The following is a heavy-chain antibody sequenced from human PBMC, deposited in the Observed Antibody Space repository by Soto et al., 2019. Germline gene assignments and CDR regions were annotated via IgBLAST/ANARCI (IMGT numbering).Heavy chain of an antibody. V-gene: IGHV3-13*01. CDR3: ARVGAGGYYGSGSYYSYYYYGIDV. J-gene: IGHJ6*02. CDR1: GFTFSSYD. Sequence: EVQLVESGGGLVQPGGSLRLSCAASGFTFSSYDMHWVRQATGKGLEWVSAIGTAGDTDYPGSVKGRFTISRENAKNSLYLQMNSLRAEDTAVYYCARVGAGGYYGSGSYYSYYYYGIDVWGQGTTVTVSS. D-gene: IGHD3-10*01. CDR2: IGTAGDT.